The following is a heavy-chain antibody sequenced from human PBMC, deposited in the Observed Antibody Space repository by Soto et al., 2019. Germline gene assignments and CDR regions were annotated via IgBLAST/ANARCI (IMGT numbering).Heavy chain of an antibody. D-gene: IGHD3-3*01. CDR1: GFTFSSYG. CDR3: ARAGYDFGVVTDHYYYYYGMGV. CDR2: IWYDGSNK. J-gene: IGHJ6*02. V-gene: IGHV3-33*01. Sequence: PGGSLRLSCAASGFTFSSYGMHWVRQAPGKGLEWVAVIWYDGSNKYYADSVKGRFTISRDNSKNTLYLQMNSLRAEDTAVYYCARAGYDFGVVTDHYYYYYGMGVWGQGTTVTVSS.